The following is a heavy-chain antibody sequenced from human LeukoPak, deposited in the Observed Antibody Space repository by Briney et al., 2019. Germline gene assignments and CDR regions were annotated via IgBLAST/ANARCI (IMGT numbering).Heavy chain of an antibody. Sequence: SETLSLTCTVSGGSISSHYWSWIRQPPGKGLEWIGYIYYSGSTNYNPSLKSRVTISVDTSKNQFSLKLSSVTAADTAVYYCARSLKWELALSAFDIWGQGTMVSVSS. CDR3: ARSLKWELALSAFDI. D-gene: IGHD1-26*01. CDR1: GGSISSHY. J-gene: IGHJ3*02. CDR2: IYYSGST. V-gene: IGHV4-59*11.